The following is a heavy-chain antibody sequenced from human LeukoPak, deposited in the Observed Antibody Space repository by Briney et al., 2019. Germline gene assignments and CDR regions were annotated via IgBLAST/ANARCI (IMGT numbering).Heavy chain of an antibody. J-gene: IGHJ6*03. D-gene: IGHD3-10*01. V-gene: IGHV3-23*01. CDR1: GFTFSSYA. CDR2: ISGSGGST. CDR3: AKGRPYYYGSEIPDYYYYYHMDV. Sequence: PGGSLRLSCAASGFTFSSYAMSWVRHAPGEGLGWVSAISGSGGSTYYADSVKGRFTISRDNSKNTLYLQMNSLRAEDTAVYYCAKGRPYYYGSEIPDYYYYYHMDVWGKGTTVTVSS.